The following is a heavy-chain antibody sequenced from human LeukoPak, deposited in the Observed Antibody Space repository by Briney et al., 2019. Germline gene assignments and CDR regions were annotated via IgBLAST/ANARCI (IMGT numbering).Heavy chain of an antibody. Sequence: ASVKVSCKASGYTFTGYYMHWVRQAPGQGLEWMGWINPNSGGTIYAQKFQGRVTMTRDTSISTAYMELSRLRSDDTAVYYCARDGPAALRYFEELPQYYMDVWGKGTTVTVSS. J-gene: IGHJ6*03. CDR2: INPNSGGT. V-gene: IGHV1-2*02. D-gene: IGHD3-9*01. CDR3: ARDGPAALRYFEELPQYYMDV. CDR1: GYTFTGYY.